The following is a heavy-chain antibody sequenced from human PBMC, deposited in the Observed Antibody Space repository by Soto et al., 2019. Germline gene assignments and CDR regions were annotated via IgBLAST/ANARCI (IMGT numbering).Heavy chain of an antibody. CDR2: ISAYNGNT. CDR3: ARTRSTIFGVVIIPRDAFDI. CDR1: GYTFTSYG. Sequence: ASVKVSCKASGYTFTSYGISWVRQAPGQGLEWMGWISAYNGNTNYAQKLQGRVTMTTDTSTSTAYMELRSLRSDDTAVYYCARTRSTIFGVVIIPRDAFDIWGQGTMVTVSS. J-gene: IGHJ3*02. D-gene: IGHD3-3*01. V-gene: IGHV1-18*01.